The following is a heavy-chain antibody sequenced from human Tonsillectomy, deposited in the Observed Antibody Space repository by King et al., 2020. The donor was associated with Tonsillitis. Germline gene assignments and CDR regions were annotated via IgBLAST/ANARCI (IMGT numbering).Heavy chain of an antibody. V-gene: IGHV4-39*01. CDR1: GGSISDDIYY. CDR3: AGYFYYATIGYCFDS. CDR2: IYYRGGA. D-gene: IGHD3-22*01. J-gene: IGHJ4*02. Sequence: LQLQESGPGLVKPSETLSLNCTVSGGSISDDIYYWGWIRQPPGKGLEWIGNIYYRGGAYYSPSLKSRVIMSVDTSKNQFSLKLASVTAADTALYFCAGYFYYATIGYCFDSWGRGTLVTVSS.